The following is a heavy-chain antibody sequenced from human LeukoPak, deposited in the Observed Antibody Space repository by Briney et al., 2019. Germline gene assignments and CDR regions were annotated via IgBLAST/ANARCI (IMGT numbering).Heavy chain of an antibody. D-gene: IGHD6-13*01. CDR2: FDPEDDET. J-gene: IGHJ4*02. V-gene: IGHV1-24*01. CDR1: GYTLTELS. Sequence: ASVKVSCKVSGYTLTELSMHWVRQVPGKGLEWMGGFDPEDDETIYAQKFQGGVTMTEDTSAETAYMDLRSLTSEDTAVYHCARDERQTASGNEYYFDYWGQGTLVTVTS. CDR3: ARDERQTASGNEYYFDY.